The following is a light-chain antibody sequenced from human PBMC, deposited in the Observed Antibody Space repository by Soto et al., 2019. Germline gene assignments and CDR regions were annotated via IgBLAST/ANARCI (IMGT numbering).Light chain of an antibody. CDR1: SSDIGGYNY. J-gene: IGLJ1*01. Sequence: QSALTQPRSVSGSPGQSVTISCTGTSSDIGGYNYVSWYRQHPGKAPQLIIYDVAKRPSGVPDRFSGSKSGNTASLTISGLQAEDEADYHCCSYAGNYPYVFGTGTKVTVL. CDR3: CSYAGNYPYV. V-gene: IGLV2-11*01. CDR2: DVA.